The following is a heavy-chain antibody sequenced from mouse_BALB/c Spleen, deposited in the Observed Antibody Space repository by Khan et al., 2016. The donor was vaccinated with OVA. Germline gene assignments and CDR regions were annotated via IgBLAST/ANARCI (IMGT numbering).Heavy chain of an antibody. J-gene: IGHJ2*01. V-gene: IGHV14-3*02. CDR2: IDPPNGNT. CDR3: EKMARK. CDR1: GLNIKDTY. Sequence: EVQLQQSGAELVKSGATVKLPCTASGLNIKDTYMHWLKQWPDQGLEWMGRIDPPNGNTKYDPKFQGKATITADTSSNPACLKLSSLASADTAVYCCEKMARKWGQGTTLTVSS.